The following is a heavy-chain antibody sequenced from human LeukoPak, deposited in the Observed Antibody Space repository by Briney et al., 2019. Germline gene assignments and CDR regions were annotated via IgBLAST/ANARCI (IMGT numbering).Heavy chain of an antibody. CDR3: AGGRWLQLPYL. V-gene: IGHV4-59*01. D-gene: IGHD5-24*01. J-gene: IGHJ4*02. CDR2: IYYSGST. CDR1: GGSISSYY. Sequence: PSETLSLTCTVSGGSISSYYWSWIRQPPGKGLEWIGYIYYSGSTNYNPSLKSRVTISVDTSKNQFSLNLSSVTAADTAVYFCAGGRWLQLPYLWGQGTRVTVSS.